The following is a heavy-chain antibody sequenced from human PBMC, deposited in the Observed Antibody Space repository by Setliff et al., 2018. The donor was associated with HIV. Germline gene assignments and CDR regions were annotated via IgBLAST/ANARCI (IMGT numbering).Heavy chain of an antibody. CDR2: IYYSGST. Sequence: SETLSLTCTVSGVSVNSGGYYWNWIRQHPGKGLEWIGHIYYSGSTYDNPSLKSRVTISADTSKNQFSLKLNSVTAADTATYYCARSNPGITAGLLAYWGPGTLVTVSS. CDR3: ARSNPGITAGLLAY. CDR1: GVSVNSGGYY. D-gene: IGHD6-13*01. J-gene: IGHJ4*02. V-gene: IGHV4-31*03.